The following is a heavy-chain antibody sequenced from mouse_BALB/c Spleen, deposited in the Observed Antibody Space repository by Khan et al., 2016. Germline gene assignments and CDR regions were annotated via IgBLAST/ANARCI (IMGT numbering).Heavy chain of an antibody. Sequence: DLVKPGASVKLSCKASGYTFTSYWINWIKQRPGQGLEWIGRIAPGSGSTYYNEMFKGKATLTVDTSSSTAYIQLSSLSSEDSAFCFCARNYGSSWVAYWGQGTLVTVAA. CDR1: GYTFTSYW. CDR3: ARNYGSSWVAY. CDR2: IAPGSGST. V-gene: IGHV1S41*01. D-gene: IGHD1-1*01. J-gene: IGHJ3*01.